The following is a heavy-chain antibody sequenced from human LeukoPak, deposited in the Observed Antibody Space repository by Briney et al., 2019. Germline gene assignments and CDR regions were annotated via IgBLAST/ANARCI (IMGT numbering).Heavy chain of an antibody. J-gene: IGHJ4*02. CDR1: GGSSSGYY. V-gene: IGHV4-34*01. CDR3: ARASGYSGYEFDY. Sequence: PSETLSLTCAVYGGSSSGYYWSWIRQPPGKGLEWIGEINHSGSTNYNPSLKSRVTISVDTSKNQFSLKLSSVTAADTAVYYCARASGYSGYEFDYWGQGTLVTVSS. CDR2: INHSGST. D-gene: IGHD5-12*01.